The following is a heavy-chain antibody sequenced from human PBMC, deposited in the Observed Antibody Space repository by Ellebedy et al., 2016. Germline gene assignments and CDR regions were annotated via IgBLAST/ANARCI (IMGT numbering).Heavy chain of an antibody. CDR2: ISAYNGNT. J-gene: IGHJ5*02. CDR3: ARVPPIYSGYPPGWFDP. D-gene: IGHD5-12*01. Sequence: ASVKVSCKASGGTFSSYAISWVRQAPGQGLEWMGWISAYNGNTNYAQKLQGRVTMTTDTSTSTAYMELRSLRSDDTAVYYCARVPPIYSGYPPGWFDPWGQGTLVTVSS. CDR1: GGTFSSYA. V-gene: IGHV1-18*01.